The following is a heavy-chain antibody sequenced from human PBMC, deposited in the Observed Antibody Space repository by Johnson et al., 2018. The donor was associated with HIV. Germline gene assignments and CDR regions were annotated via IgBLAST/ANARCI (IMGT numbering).Heavy chain of an antibody. V-gene: IGHV3-23*04. CDR3: ARGVGETLGVVAFDI. Sequence: VQLVESGGGLVQPGGSLRLSCAASRFTISSYNMNWVRQAPGKGLEWVCGINPRPDSVACAESVKGRFTISRDNSKNTLYLQMNSLRAEDTALYYGARGVGETLGVVAFDIWGQGTMVTVSS. CDR2: INPRPDSV. D-gene: IGHD3-16*01. J-gene: IGHJ3*02. CDR1: RFTISSYN.